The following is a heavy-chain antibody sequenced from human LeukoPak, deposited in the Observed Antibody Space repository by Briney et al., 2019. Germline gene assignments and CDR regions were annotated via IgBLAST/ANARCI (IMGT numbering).Heavy chain of an antibody. CDR3: AGGGFGDPRY. V-gene: IGHV4-30-2*01. Sequence: SQTLSLTCAVSGGSISSGGYSWSWIRQPPGKGLEWIGYIYHSGSTYYNPSLKSRVTISVDRPRHQFSLELSPVTAADTAVYYCAGGGFGDPRYWGQGTLVTVSS. J-gene: IGHJ4*02. CDR2: IYHSGST. D-gene: IGHD4-17*01. CDR1: GGSISSGGYS.